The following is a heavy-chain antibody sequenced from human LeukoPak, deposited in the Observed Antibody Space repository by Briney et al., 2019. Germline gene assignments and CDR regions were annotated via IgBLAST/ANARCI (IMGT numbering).Heavy chain of an antibody. Sequence: SETLSLTCRASSGTISSYYWSWIRQPPGKGLEWIGYIYYSGRTSYNAYFKSGLTISVGKTTNHSSLMLSYMTAADTAVYYCERGQKYRNGYTGTELGSGYFDYWGQGTLVTVSS. CDR3: ERGQKYRNGYTGTELGSGYFDY. V-gene: IGHV4-59*01. CDR1: SGTISSYY. CDR2: IYYSGRT. J-gene: IGHJ4*02. D-gene: IGHD5-18*01.